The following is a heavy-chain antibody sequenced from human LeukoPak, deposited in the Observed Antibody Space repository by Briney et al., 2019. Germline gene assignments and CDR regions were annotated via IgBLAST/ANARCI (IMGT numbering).Heavy chain of an antibody. V-gene: IGHV3-49*04. J-gene: IGHJ4*02. D-gene: IGHD3-10*01. CDR3: TRWGVYYGSGSPDY. CDR2: IRSKAYGGIT. CDR1: GFTFGDYA. Sequence: GGSLGLSCTASGFTFGDYAMSWVRQAPGKGLEWVGFIRSKAYGGITEYAASVKGRFTISRDDSKSIAYLQMNSLKTEDTAVYYCTRWGVYYGSGSPDYWGQGTLVTVSS.